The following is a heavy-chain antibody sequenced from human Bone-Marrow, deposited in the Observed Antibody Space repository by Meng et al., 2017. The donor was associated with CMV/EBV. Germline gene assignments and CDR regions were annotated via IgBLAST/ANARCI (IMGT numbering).Heavy chain of an antibody. V-gene: IGHV3-23*04. CDR1: GFPFSAYA. CDR2: IGGSGRNT. CDR3: AKDLTTSGNWFDS. J-gene: IGHJ5*01. Sequence: EVQLVESGGGLVQPGGSLGLACAASGFPFSAYAMTWVRQDPGKGLEWVSGIGGSGRNTYYADSVKGRFTISRDNSKNTLFLQMNSLRADDTAVYYCAKDLTTSGNWFDSWGQGTLVTVSS. D-gene: IGHD4-11*01.